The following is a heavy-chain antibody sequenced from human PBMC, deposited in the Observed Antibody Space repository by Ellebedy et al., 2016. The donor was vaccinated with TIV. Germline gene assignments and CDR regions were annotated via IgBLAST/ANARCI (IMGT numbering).Heavy chain of an antibody. CDR3: ARHVLSGANWFDP. D-gene: IGHD3-3*01. CDR2: IYPGDSDT. Sequence: GGSLRLXCKGSGYSFTSYWIGWVRQMPGKGLEWMGIIYPGDSDTRYSPSFQGQVTISADKSISTAYLQWSSLKASDTAMYYCARHVLSGANWFDPWGQGTLVTVSS. V-gene: IGHV5-51*01. J-gene: IGHJ5*02. CDR1: GYSFTSYW.